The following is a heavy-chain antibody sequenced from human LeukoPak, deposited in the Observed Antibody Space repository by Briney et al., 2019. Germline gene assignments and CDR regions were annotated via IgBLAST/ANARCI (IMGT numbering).Heavy chain of an antibody. CDR2: ISYDGSNK. D-gene: IGHD4-23*01. Sequence: GGSLRLSCAASGFTFSSYAMHWVRQAPGKGLEWVAVISYDGSNKYYADSVKGRFTISRDNSKNTLYLQMNSLRAEDTAVYYCARVYGGNTRRAYYYYMDVWGKGTTVTVSS. CDR1: GFTFSSYA. J-gene: IGHJ6*03. CDR3: ARVYGGNTRRAYYYYMDV. V-gene: IGHV3-30*01.